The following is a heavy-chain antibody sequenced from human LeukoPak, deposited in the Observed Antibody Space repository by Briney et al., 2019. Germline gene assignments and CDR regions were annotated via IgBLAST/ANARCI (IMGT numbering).Heavy chain of an antibody. CDR1: GCRFTSYW. Sequence: GESLKISCKGSGCRFTSYWIGWVRQMPGKGLEWMGIIYPGDSDTRYSPSFQGQVTISADKSISTAYLQWSSLKASDTAMYYCARPPYYYGSGSSDFDYWGQGTLVTVSS. CDR2: IYPGDSDT. J-gene: IGHJ4*02. D-gene: IGHD3-10*01. CDR3: ARPPYYYGSGSSDFDY. V-gene: IGHV5-51*01.